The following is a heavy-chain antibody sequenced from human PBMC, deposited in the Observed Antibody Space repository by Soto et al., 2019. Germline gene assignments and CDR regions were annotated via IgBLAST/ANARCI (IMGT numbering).Heavy chain of an antibody. CDR3: AREKYSSSWFQVENWFDP. J-gene: IGHJ5*02. Sequence: QVQLVQSGAEVKKPGASVKVSCKASGYTFTGSYMHWVRQAPGQGLEWMGWINPNSGGTNYAQKFQGWVTMTRDTSISTAYMELSRLRSDDTAVYYCAREKYSSSWFQVENWFDPWGQGTLVTVSS. CDR2: INPNSGGT. CDR1: GYTFTGSY. D-gene: IGHD6-13*01. V-gene: IGHV1-2*04.